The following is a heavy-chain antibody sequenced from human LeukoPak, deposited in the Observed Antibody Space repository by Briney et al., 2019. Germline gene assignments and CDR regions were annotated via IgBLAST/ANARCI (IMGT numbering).Heavy chain of an antibody. CDR3: AKDLRLGEL. D-gene: IGHD3-16*01. CDR1: GFTFNIYA. CDR2: ISDNGRST. J-gene: IGHJ4*02. V-gene: IGHV3-23*01. Sequence: GGSLRLSCAASGFTFNIYAMTWVRQAPGKGPEWVSAISDNGRSTYHADSVKGRFTISRDNSKNTLYLQMNSLRAEDTAVYYCAKDLRLGELWGQGTLVTVSS.